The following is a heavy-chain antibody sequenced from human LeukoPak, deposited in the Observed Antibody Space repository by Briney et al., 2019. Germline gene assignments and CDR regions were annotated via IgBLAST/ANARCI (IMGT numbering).Heavy chain of an antibody. Sequence: TSETLSLTCTVSGGSISSYYWSWIRQPPGKGLEWIGYIYYSGSTNYNPSLKSRVTISVDTSKNQFSLKLSSVTAADTAVYYCARGPIVVVSAAPTGPFDPWGQGTLVTVSS. J-gene: IGHJ5*02. V-gene: IGHV4-59*12. D-gene: IGHD2-2*01. CDR1: GGSISSYY. CDR2: IYYSGST. CDR3: ARGPIVVVSAAPTGPFDP.